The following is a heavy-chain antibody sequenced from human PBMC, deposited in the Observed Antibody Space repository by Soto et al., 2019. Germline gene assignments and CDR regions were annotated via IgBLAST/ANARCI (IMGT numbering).Heavy chain of an antibody. CDR2: IYHGGST. CDR1: GYSISSSNW. Sequence: PSETLSLTCAVSGYSISSSNWWGWIRQPPGKGLEWIGYIYHGGSTYYNPSLKSRVTISLETSNSQFSLRLSSVTAADTAVYYCARGSQSFDPWGQGTLVTVSS. J-gene: IGHJ5*02. V-gene: IGHV4-28*01. D-gene: IGHD3-10*01. CDR3: ARGSQSFDP.